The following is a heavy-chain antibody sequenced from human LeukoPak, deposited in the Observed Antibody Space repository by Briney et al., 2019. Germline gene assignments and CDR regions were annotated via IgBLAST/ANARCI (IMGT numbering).Heavy chain of an antibody. Sequence: GGSLRLSCAASGFTFSSYAMSWVRQAPGKSLEWVSGIGGSGSRTYYADSVKGRFTISRDNSKNTLYLQMNSLRAEDTAVYYCARGTAGYHSSYFDYWGQGTLVTVSS. CDR3: ARGTAGYHSSYFDY. V-gene: IGHV3-23*01. J-gene: IGHJ4*02. CDR2: IGGSGSRT. D-gene: IGHD3-16*02. CDR1: GFTFSSYA.